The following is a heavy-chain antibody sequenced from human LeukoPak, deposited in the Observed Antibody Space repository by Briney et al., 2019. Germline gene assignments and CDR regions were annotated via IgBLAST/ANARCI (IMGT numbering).Heavy chain of an antibody. V-gene: IGHV1-69*04. Sequence: VASVKVSCKASGGTFSSYAISWVRQAPGQGLEWMGRIIPILGIANYAQKFQGRVTITADKSTSTAYMELSSLRSEDTAVYYCARNGGTAVAGPRNGYYYYGMDVWGQGTTVTVSS. D-gene: IGHD6-19*01. CDR1: GGTFSSYA. CDR2: IIPILGIA. J-gene: IGHJ6*02. CDR3: ARNGGTAVAGPRNGYYYYGMDV.